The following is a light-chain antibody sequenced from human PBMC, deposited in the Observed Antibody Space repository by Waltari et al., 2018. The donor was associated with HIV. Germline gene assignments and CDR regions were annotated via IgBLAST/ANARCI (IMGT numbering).Light chain of an antibody. CDR2: KND. CDR3: VAWDDSLSGLL. V-gene: IGLV1-47*01. CDR1: SSHIGRTY. Sequence: QSVLTQPPSASGTPGQRVTISCSGSSSHIGRTYVYWFQQLPGTIPRLLIYKNDQRPSGVPDRFSGSKSGTSASLAISGLRSEDEADYSCVAWDDSLSGLLFGGGTKLTVL. J-gene: IGLJ3*02.